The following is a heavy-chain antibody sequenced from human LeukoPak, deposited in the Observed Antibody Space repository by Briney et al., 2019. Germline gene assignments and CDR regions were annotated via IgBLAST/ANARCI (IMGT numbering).Heavy chain of an antibody. V-gene: IGHV3-30*02. CDR2: IRYDGSNK. J-gene: IGHJ4*02. D-gene: IGHD3-3*01. CDR3: AKGGYYDFWSGYPTEYYFDY. CDR1: GFTFSSYG. Sequence: GGSLRLSXAASGFTFSSYGMHWVRQAPGKGLEWVAFIRYDGSNKDYADSVKGRFTISRDNSKNTLYLQMNSLRAEDTAVYYCAKGGYYDFWSGYPTEYYFDYWGQGTLVTVSS.